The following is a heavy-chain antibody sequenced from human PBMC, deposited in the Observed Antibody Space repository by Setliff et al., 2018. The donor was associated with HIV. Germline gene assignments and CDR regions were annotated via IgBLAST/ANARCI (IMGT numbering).Heavy chain of an antibody. Sequence: GASVKVSCQASGYSFFSYSITWVRQAPGQGLEWVGWINCYSGDSKFPEKLQGRITMTADTSTSTAYMELRNLTSDDTAMYYCARATYSGSPNPPQDYWGQGTLVTVSS. D-gene: IGHD1-26*01. J-gene: IGHJ4*02. CDR2: INCYSGDS. CDR1: GYSFFSYS. CDR3: ARATYSGSPNPPQDY. V-gene: IGHV1-18*01.